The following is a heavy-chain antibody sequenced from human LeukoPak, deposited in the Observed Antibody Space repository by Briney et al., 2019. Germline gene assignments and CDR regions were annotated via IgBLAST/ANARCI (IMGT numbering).Heavy chain of an antibody. D-gene: IGHD1-1*01. Sequence: GGSLRLSRAASGFTFSSYAMSWVRQAPGKGLEWVSAISGSGGSTYYADSVKGRFTISRDNSKNTLYLQMNSLRAEDTAVYYCAKVWVRNWNPYDSQYYFDYWGQGTLVTVSS. CDR1: GFTFSSYA. J-gene: IGHJ4*02. CDR3: AKVWVRNWNPYDSQYYFDY. V-gene: IGHV3-23*01. CDR2: ISGSGGST.